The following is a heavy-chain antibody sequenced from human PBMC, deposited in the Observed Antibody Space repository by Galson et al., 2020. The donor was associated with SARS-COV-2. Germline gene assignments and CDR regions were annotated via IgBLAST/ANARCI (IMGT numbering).Heavy chain of an antibody. CDR2: IYWNDDK. CDR3: AHQTMYYYGSGSYGY. CDR1: GFSLSTSGVG. Sequence: SGPTLVKPTQTLTLTCTFSGFSLSTSGVGVGWIRQPPGKALEWLALIYWNDDKRYSPSLKSRLTITKDTSKNQVVLTMTNMDPVDTATYYCAHQTMYYYGSGSYGYWGQGTLVTVSS. J-gene: IGHJ4*02. D-gene: IGHD3-10*01. V-gene: IGHV2-5*01.